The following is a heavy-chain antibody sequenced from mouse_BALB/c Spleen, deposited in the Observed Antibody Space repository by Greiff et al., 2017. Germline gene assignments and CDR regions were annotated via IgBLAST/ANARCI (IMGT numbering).Heavy chain of an antibody. D-gene: IGHD1-1*01. V-gene: IGHV5-6-4*01. Sequence: EVKLVESGGGLVKPGGSLKLSCAASGFTFSSYTMSWVRQTPEKRLEWVATISSGGSYTYYPDSVKGRFTISRDNAKNTLYLQMSSLKSEDTAMYYCTRETTVVAGDYYAMDYWGQGTSVTVSS. CDR1: GFTFSSYT. CDR2: ISSGGSYT. CDR3: TRETTVVAGDYYAMDY. J-gene: IGHJ4*01.